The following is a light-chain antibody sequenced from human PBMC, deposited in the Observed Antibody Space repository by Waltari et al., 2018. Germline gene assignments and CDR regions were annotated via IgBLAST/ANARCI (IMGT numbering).Light chain of an antibody. CDR3: HAWAGRITFVV. Sequence: QSALSHTAPVSGCPGQSLPTSCTGASSVLGGYYFVFWYQQPPGQAPKVVIYEGTKRPSGISKRFSGSKSGNTASLTISGVQAEDEADYYCHAWAGRITFVVFGGGTKLTVL. V-gene: IGLV2-23*01. CDR1: SSVLGGYYF. J-gene: IGLJ2*01. CDR2: EGT.